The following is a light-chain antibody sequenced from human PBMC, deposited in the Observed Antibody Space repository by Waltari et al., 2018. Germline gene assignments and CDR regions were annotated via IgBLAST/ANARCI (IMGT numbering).Light chain of an antibody. Sequence: SSELTQDPAVSVALGQTVRITCQGDILRTYYATWYQQKPTQAPVVVIYGENNRPAGIPDRVSASTSGNTASLIITGAQPEDEGDYHCNARDRNLNHEIFGGGTKLTVL. V-gene: IGLV3-19*01. CDR3: NARDRNLNHEI. CDR1: ILRTYY. CDR2: GEN. J-gene: IGLJ2*01.